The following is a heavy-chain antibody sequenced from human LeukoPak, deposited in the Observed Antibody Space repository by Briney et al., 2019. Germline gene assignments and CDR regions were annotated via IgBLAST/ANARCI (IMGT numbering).Heavy chain of an antibody. Sequence: SETLSLTCTVSGGSISSGGYYWSWIRQPPGKGLEWIGYIYHSGSTYYNPSLKSRVTISVDRSKNQFSLKLSSVTAADTAVYYCARDLVAAAGTSYYYYYMDVWGKGTTVTVSS. D-gene: IGHD6-13*01. CDR1: GGSISSGGYY. J-gene: IGHJ6*03. CDR3: ARDLVAAAGTSYYYYYMDV. CDR2: IYHSGST. V-gene: IGHV4-30-2*01.